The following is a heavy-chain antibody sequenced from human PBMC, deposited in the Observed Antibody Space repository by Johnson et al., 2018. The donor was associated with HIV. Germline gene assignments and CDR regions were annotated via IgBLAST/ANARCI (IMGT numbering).Heavy chain of an antibody. Sequence: QVQLVESGGGVVRPGGSLRLSCAASRFTFDDYGMSWVRQAPGKGLEWVSVIYSGGSTYYADSVKGRFTISRDNSKNTLYLQMNSLRPEDTALYYCAKEVPDKFDVWGQGTMVTVSS. V-gene: IGHV3-NL1*01. CDR3: AKEVPDKFDV. CDR2: IYSGGST. J-gene: IGHJ3*01. CDR1: RFTFDDYG.